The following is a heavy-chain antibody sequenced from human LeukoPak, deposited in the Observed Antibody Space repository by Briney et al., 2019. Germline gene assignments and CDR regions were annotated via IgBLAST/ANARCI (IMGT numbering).Heavy chain of an antibody. V-gene: IGHV3-53*01. J-gene: IGHJ5*02. CDR3: ARELRWDYYDSSESWFDP. CDR2: IYSGDST. Sequence: PGGSLRLSCAASGFTFSSYEMSWVRQAPGKGLEWVSVIYSGDSTYYADSVKGRFTISRDNSKNTLYLQMNSLRAEDTAVYYCARELRWDYYDSSESWFDPWGQGTLVTVSS. D-gene: IGHD3-22*01. CDR1: GFTFSSYE.